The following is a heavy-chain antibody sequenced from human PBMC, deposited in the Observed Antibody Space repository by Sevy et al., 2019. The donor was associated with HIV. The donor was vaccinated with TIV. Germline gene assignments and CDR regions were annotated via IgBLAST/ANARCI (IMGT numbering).Heavy chain of an antibody. CDR3: ARGRAPNNMEV. CDR1: GYTFTTFA. CDR2: ITTYNGGT. V-gene: IGHV1-18*01. Sequence: ASVKVSCMTSGYTFTTFAITWVRQAPGQALEWMGRITTYNGGTHSAHKFQDRVTMTADTSTKTVYLELRSLTSDDTAIYYCARGRAPNNMEVWGKGSTATVSS. J-gene: IGHJ6*04.